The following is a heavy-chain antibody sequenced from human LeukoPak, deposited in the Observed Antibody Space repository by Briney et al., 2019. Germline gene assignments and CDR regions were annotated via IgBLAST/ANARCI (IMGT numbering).Heavy chain of an antibody. Sequence: PSETLSLTCTVSGYSISGGYYWGWIRHPPGKGLERMGSIYHSGATYYNPSLKSRVTISVDTSKNQFYLKLSSVTAVDTAVYYCARDPRYYYDSSGYYQLDYLGQGTLVTVSS. V-gene: IGHV4-38-2*02. CDR2: IYHSGAT. J-gene: IGHJ4*02. D-gene: IGHD3-22*01. CDR1: GYSISGGYY. CDR3: ARDPRYYYDSSGYYQLDY.